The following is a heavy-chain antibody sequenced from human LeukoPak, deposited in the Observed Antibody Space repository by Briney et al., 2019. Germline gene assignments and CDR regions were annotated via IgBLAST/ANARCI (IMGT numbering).Heavy chain of an antibody. Sequence: GESLKISCKGSGYSFTSYWIGWVRQMPGKGLEWMGIIYPADSDTKYSPSFQGQVTISADKSISTAYLQWSSLKASDTAMYYCARRYYYDSFWWFDPWGQGTLVTVSS. D-gene: IGHD3-22*01. CDR3: ARRYYYDSFWWFDP. J-gene: IGHJ5*02. CDR2: IYPADSDT. CDR1: GYSFTSYW. V-gene: IGHV5-51*01.